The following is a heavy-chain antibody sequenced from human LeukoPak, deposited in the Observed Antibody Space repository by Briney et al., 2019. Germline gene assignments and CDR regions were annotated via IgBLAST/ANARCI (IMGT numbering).Heavy chain of an antibody. CDR1: GYSFTSYW. D-gene: IGHD6-19*01. Sequence: GGSLRLSCKGSGYSFTSYWIGWVRQMPGKGLEWMGIIYPGDSDTRYSPSFQGQVTISADKSISTAYLQWSSLKASDTAMYYCARSWRWLVETWFDPWGQGTLVTVSS. J-gene: IGHJ5*02. CDR3: ARSWRWLVETWFDP. V-gene: IGHV5-51*01. CDR2: IYPGDSDT.